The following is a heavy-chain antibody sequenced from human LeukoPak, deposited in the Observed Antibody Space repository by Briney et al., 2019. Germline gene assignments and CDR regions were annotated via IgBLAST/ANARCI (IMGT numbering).Heavy chain of an antibody. V-gene: IGHV3-23*01. J-gene: IGHJ4*02. CDR1: GFTLSSYT. CDR2: ISGSGTRT. CDR3: AKAPTKEEEWLLLNYFDY. Sequence: VGSLRLSCVGSGFTLSSYTMSWVRQAPGKGLEWVSAISGSGTRTYYADSVKGRFTISRDNSKNTLYLQMNSLRAEDTAVYYCAKAPTKEEEWLLLNYFDYWGQGTLVTVSS. D-gene: IGHD3-22*01.